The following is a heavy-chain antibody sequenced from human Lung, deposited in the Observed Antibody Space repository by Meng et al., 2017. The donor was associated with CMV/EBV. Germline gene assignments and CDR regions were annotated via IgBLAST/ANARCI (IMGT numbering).Heavy chain of an antibody. Sequence: SXXVSXQASGYTFPGYYMHWVRQAPGQGLEWMGWINPNSGGTNYEQKFQGRVTMTRDTSISTAYMELSRLRSDDTAVEYCARESSKGYFDYWGQGTLVTVSS. CDR2: INPNSGGT. J-gene: IGHJ4*02. CDR1: GYTFPGYY. V-gene: IGHV1-2*02. CDR3: ARESSKGYFDY.